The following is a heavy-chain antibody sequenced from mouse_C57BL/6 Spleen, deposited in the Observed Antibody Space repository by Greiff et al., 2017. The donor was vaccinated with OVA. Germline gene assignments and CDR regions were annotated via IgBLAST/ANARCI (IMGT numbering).Heavy chain of an antibody. V-gene: IGHV1-39*01. J-gene: IGHJ4*01. CDR2: INPNYGTT. D-gene: IGHD2-5*01. CDR3: RNSDYEGYYAMDY. CDR1: GYSFTDYN. Sequence: VQLQQSGPELVKPGASVKISCKASGYSFTDYNMNWVKQSNGKSLEWIGVINPNYGTTSYNQKFKGKATLTVDQSSSTAYMLLNSLTSEDSSVYYCRNSDYEGYYAMDYWGQGTSVTVSS.